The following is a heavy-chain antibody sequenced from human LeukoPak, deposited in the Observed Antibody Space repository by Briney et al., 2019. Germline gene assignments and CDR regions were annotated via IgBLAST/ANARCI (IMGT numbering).Heavy chain of an antibody. CDR2: IYGNCGGT. D-gene: IGHD3-10*01. CDR3: VISGGWGSQHYYYYYMDV. CDR1: GFTFDDYV. V-gene: IGHV3-20*04. Sequence: GGSLRLSCAASGFTFDDYVMNWVRQAPGKGLKWVSVIYGNCGGTRYGDSVRGRFTISRDNAKNALYLQIHRLRAEDTSVCYCVISGGWGSQHYYYYYMDVWGKGTTVCVSS. J-gene: IGHJ6*03.